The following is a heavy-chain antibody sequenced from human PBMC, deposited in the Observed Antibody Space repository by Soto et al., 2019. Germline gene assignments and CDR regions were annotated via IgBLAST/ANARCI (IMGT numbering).Heavy chain of an antibody. D-gene: IGHD3-22*01. CDR3: ARVPPPYYYDSSGYQPLDY. Sequence: QVQLQESGPGLVKPSQTLSLTCTVSGGSISSGDYYWSLIRQPPGKGLEWIGYIYYSGSTYYNPSLKSRVTISVDTSKNQFSLKLSSVTAADTAVYYCARVPPPYYYDSSGYQPLDYWGQGTLVTVSS. CDR1: GGSISSGDYY. J-gene: IGHJ4*02. V-gene: IGHV4-30-4*01. CDR2: IYYSGST.